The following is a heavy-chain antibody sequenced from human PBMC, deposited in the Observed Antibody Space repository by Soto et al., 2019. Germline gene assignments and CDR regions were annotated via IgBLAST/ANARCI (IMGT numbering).Heavy chain of an antibody. CDR2: IYHIGSA. CDR3: ARGVEKGYCSSTSRQRPFDY. Sequence: SETLSLTCAASGYSISSGYYWGWIRQPPGKGLEWIGSIYHIGSAYYNPSLKSRVTISVDTSKNKCVLKLSSVTAADTAVYYCARGVEKGYCSSTSRQRPFDYWGQGTLVTVSS. D-gene: IGHD2-2*01. J-gene: IGHJ4*02. V-gene: IGHV4-38-2*01. CDR1: GYSISSGYY.